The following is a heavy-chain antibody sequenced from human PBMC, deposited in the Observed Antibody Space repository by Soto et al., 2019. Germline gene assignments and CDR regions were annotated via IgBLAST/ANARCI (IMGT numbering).Heavy chain of an antibody. CDR1: GFTFSSYW. CDR3: AREKRANGYVDY. Sequence: DVQLVESGGGLVQTGGSLRLSCAASGFTFSSYWMSWVRQAPGKGLEWVANIKQDGSEKYYVDSVNGRFTISRDNAKNSLDVHMNSLRAEDTAVYYCAREKRANGYVDYCGQGTLVTVSS. V-gene: IGHV3-7*01. D-gene: IGHD6-25*01. J-gene: IGHJ4*02. CDR2: IKQDGSEK.